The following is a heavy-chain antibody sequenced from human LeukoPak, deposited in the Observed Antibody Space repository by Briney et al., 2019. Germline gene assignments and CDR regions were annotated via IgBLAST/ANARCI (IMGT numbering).Heavy chain of an antibody. CDR3: AKAGRESSGYLIDY. V-gene: IGHV3-30*18. J-gene: IGHJ4*02. Sequence: GGSLRLSCAASGFTFSSYGMHWVRQAPGKGLEWVAVISYDGSNKYYADSVKGRFTISRDNSKNTLYLQMNSLRAEDTAVYYRAKAGRESSGYLIDYWGQGTLVTVSS. CDR2: ISYDGSNK. CDR1: GFTFSSYG. D-gene: IGHD3-22*01.